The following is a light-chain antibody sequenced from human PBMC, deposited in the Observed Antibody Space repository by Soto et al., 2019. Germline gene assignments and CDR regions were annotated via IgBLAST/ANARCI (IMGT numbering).Light chain of an antibody. CDR1: KLGDKY. Sequence: YELTQPPSVSVSPGRTASISCSGDKLGDKYACWYQQKPGQSPVLVIYQDSKRPSGIPERFSGSNSGNTATLTISGTQAIDEADYYCQAWDTGSHVFGTGTKVTVL. J-gene: IGLJ1*01. CDR3: QAWDTGSHV. V-gene: IGLV3-1*01. CDR2: QDS.